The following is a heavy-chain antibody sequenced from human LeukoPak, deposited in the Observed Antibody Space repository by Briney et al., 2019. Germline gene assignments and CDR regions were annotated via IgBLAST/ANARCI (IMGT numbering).Heavy chain of an antibody. CDR1: GFTFSSYS. CDR3: ARGASRISWPGIDY. J-gene: IGHJ4*02. V-gene: IGHV3-53*01. Sequence: GGSLRLSCAASGFTFSSYSMNWVRQSPGRGLEWLSSSYSAGATYYADSVKGRFTISRDHSNNSVSLQMTNLRVEDTAIYYCARGASRISWPGIDYWGQGTLVTVSS. D-gene: IGHD3-3*02. CDR2: SYSAGAT.